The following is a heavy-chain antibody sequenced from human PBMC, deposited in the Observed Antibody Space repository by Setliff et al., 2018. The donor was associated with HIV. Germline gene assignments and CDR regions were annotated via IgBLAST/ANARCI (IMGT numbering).Heavy chain of an antibody. J-gene: IGHJ6*03. CDR3: ARYGSGSYYTYYYYMDV. D-gene: IGHD3-10*01. CDR1: GGSISSSSYY. CDR2: IYYSGST. Sequence: TLSLTCTVSGGSISSSSYYWGWIRQPPGKGLEWIGSIYYSGSTYYNPSLKSRVTISVDTSKNQFSLKLSSVTAADTAVYYCARYGSGSYYTYYYYMDVWGKGTTVTVSS. V-gene: IGHV4-39*07.